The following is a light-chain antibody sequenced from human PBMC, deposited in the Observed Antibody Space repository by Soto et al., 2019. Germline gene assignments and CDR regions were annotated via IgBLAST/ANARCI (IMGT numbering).Light chain of an antibody. Sequence: QSVLTQPPSISGAPGQRVTISCTGSSSNIGAGSDVHWYHQLPGTAPKLLIYGNTNRPSGVPDRFSGSKSGTSASLAIAGLQTEDEGDYYCQTYDSSLSGLYDFGTGTKVTVL. CDR3: QTYDSSLSGLYD. CDR1: SSNIGAGSD. CDR2: GNT. V-gene: IGLV1-40*01. J-gene: IGLJ1*01.